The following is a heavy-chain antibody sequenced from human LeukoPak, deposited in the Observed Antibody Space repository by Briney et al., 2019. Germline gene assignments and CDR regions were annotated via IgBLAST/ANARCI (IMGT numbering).Heavy chain of an antibody. D-gene: IGHD6-13*01. CDR1: GFTFSSYW. V-gene: IGHV3-66*01. CDR2: IYSDGGT. J-gene: IGHJ4*02. CDR3: ARTLRTAAAGPLFDY. Sequence: GGSLRLSCATSGFTFSSYWLSWVRQAPGKGLEWVSVIYSDGGTYYADSVKGRFTISRDNSKNTLFLQMNSLRAEDTAVYYCARTLRTAAAGPLFDYWGQGTLVTVSS.